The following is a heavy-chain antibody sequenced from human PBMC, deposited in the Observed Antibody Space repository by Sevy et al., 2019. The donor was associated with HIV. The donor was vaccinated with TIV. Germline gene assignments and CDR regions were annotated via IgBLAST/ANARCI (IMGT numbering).Heavy chain of an antibody. CDR1: GFTFSNAW. CDR2: IKSKTDGGTT. CDR3: TTDSPPDWFDP. Sequence: GGSLRLSCAASGFTFSNAWMSWVRQAPGKGLEWVGRIKSKTDGGTTDYAAPVKGRFTISRDDSKNTLYLQMNSLKTDDTAVYYCTTDSPPDWFDPWGQGTLVTVSS. V-gene: IGHV3-15*01. J-gene: IGHJ5*02.